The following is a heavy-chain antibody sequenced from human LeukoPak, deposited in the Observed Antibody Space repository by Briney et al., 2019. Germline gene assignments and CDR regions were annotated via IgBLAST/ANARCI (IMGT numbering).Heavy chain of an antibody. CDR1: GFTFSAYS. CDR3: ARGGFNMVRGVIIPSNSYYYYMDI. Sequence: PGGSLRLSCAVSGFTFSAYSMNWVRQAPGKGLEWVSSITRADFVYFADSLKGRFTISRDNAKSSLYLQMNSLRAEDTAVYYCARGGFNMVRGVIIPSNSYYYYMDIWGKGTTVTVSS. CDR2: ITRADFV. V-gene: IGHV3-21*01. J-gene: IGHJ6*03. D-gene: IGHD3-10*01.